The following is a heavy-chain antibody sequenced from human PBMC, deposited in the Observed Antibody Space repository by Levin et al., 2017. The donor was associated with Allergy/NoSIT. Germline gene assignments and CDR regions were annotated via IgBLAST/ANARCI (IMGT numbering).Heavy chain of an antibody. V-gene: IGHV4-34*01. J-gene: IGHJ6*02. CDR3: ARGPYRSATMRGPYYGMDV. CDR1: GGSFSGYY. Sequence: KPSETLSLTCAVYGGSFSGYYWSWIRQPPGKGLEWIGEINHSGSTNYNPSLKSRVTISEDTSKNQFSLKLSSVTAADTAVYYCARGPYRSATMRGPYYGMDVWGQGTTVTVSS. CDR2: INHSGST. D-gene: IGHD6-19*01.